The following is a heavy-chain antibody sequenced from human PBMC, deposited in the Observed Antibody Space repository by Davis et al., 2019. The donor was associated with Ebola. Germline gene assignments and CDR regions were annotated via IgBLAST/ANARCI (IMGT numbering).Heavy chain of an antibody. CDR2: IYNSGST. D-gene: IGHD1-26*01. CDR3: ARGKVGATSG. CDR1: GESVSSFY. J-gene: IGHJ1*01. Sequence: MPSETLSLTCTVSGESVSSFYWSWIRQPPGKGLEWIGYIYNSGSTNYNPSLKSRVTISADTSKNQSSLKLSSVAAADTAVYYCARGKVGATSGWGRGTLVTVSS. V-gene: IGHV4-59*02.